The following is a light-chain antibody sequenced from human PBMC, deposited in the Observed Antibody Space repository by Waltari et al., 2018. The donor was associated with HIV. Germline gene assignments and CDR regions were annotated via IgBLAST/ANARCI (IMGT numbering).Light chain of an antibody. Sequence: IVLTQSPGTLSLFPGERATLSCRASQSVSANYVNWYQQKPGQAPRLLIFAASSRATGIPDRFSGSGSGTDFTLSISRLESEDFAVYYCQQYGSLPYTFGQGTKLEIK. J-gene: IGKJ2*01. V-gene: IGKV3-20*01. CDR2: AAS. CDR3: QQYGSLPYT. CDR1: QSVSANY.